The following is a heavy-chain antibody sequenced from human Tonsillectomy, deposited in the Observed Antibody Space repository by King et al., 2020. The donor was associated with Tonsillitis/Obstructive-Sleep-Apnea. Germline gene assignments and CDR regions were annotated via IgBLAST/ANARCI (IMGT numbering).Heavy chain of an antibody. Sequence: QLVQSGAEVKKPGESLKISCKGSGYSFITYWIGWVRQMPGKGLEWMGIIYPADSHTIYSPSFQGQVTISADKSISTAYLQWSSLKASDPAMYYCARHLTVDFSSTNCYAGFDSWGQGTLVTVPS. J-gene: IGHJ4*02. V-gene: IGHV5-51*01. CDR3: ARHLTVDFSSTNCYAGFDS. CDR2: IYPADSHT. CDR1: GYSFITYW. D-gene: IGHD2-2*01.